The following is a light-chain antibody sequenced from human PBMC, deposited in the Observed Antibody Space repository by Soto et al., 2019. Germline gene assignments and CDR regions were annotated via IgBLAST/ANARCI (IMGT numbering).Light chain of an antibody. CDR2: EVT. CDR3: QAWDSSTVLV. Sequence: QSVLTQPPSASGSPGQSVTISCTGTSSDVGGYNYVSWYQQHPGKAPKLMIYEVTKRPSGVPDRFSGSKSGNTATLTISGTQAMDEADYYCQAWDSSTVLVFGGGTKVTVL. J-gene: IGLJ2*01. CDR1: SSDVGGYNY. V-gene: IGLV2-8*01.